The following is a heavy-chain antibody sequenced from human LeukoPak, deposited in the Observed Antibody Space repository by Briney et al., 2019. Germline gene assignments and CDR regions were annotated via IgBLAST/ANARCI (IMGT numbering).Heavy chain of an antibody. CDR3: ARGPPEGLGYYYYYMDV. J-gene: IGHJ6*03. CDR1: GYTFTSYY. V-gene: IGHV1-69*06. CDR2: IIPIFGTA. Sequence: ASVKVSCKASGYTFTSYYMHWVRQAPGQGLKWMGGIIPIFGTANYAQKFQGRVTITADKSTSTAYMELSSLRSEDTAVYYCARGPPEGLGYYYYYMDVWGKGTTVTVSS. D-gene: IGHD3/OR15-3a*01.